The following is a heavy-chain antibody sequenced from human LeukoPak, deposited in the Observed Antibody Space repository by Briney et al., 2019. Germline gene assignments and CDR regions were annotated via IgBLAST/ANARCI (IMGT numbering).Heavy chain of an antibody. CDR1: GGSISSYY. Sequence: SETQSLTCTVSGGSISSYYWSWIRQPAGKGLEWIGRIYTSGSTNYNPSLKSRVTMSVDTSKNQFSLKLSSVTAADTAVYYCASSQWLASYYYYGMDVWGQGTTVTVSS. CDR3: ASSQWLASYYYYGMDV. V-gene: IGHV4-4*07. D-gene: IGHD5-12*01. CDR2: IYTSGST. J-gene: IGHJ6*02.